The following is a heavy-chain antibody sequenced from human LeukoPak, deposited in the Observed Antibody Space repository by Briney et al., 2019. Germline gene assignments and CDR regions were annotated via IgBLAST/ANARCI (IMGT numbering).Heavy chain of an antibody. CDR1: GFTFSSYG. J-gene: IGHJ6*02. CDR2: ISYDGSNK. Sequence: GGPLRLSCAASGFTFSSYGMHWVRQAPGKRLEWVAVISYDGSNKYYADSVKGRFTISRDNSKNTLYLQMNSLRAEDTAVYYCAKEYYYDSSGYYKHYYYYGMDVWGQGTTVTVSS. D-gene: IGHD3-22*01. CDR3: AKEYYYDSSGYYKHYYYYGMDV. V-gene: IGHV3-30*18.